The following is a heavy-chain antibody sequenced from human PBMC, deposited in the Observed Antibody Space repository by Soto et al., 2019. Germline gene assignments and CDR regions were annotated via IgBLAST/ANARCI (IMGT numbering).Heavy chain of an antibody. V-gene: IGHV3-23*01. D-gene: IGHD3-10*01. CDR3: AKDSYGSGIHFYYYYYMDV. J-gene: IGHJ6*03. CDR1: GFTFSNYA. CDR2: ISGSSGTT. Sequence: EVQLLESGGGLVQPGGSLRLSCAASGFTFSNYAMSWVRQAPGKGLEWVSGISGSSGTTYYADSVKGRFTISRDNSKNTLFLQINSLRAEDTAVYYCAKDSYGSGIHFYYYYYMDVWGTGTTVTVSS.